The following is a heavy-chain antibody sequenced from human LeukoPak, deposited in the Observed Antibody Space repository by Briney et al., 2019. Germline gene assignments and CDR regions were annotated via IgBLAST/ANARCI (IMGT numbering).Heavy chain of an antibody. Sequence: GGSLRLSCAASGFTFSSYAMSWVRQAPGKGLEWVSSISSSSSYIYYADSVKGRFTISRDNAKNSLYLQMNSLRAEDTAVYYCARDPSRYYYGSGSYYNAGNNWFDPWGQGTLVTVSS. CDR3: ARDPSRYYYGSGSYYNAGNNWFDP. J-gene: IGHJ5*02. CDR1: GFTFSSYA. D-gene: IGHD3-10*01. CDR2: ISSSSSYI. V-gene: IGHV3-21*01.